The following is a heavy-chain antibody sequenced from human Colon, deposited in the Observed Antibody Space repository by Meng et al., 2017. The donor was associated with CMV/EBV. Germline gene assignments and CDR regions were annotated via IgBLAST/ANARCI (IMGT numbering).Heavy chain of an antibody. CDR1: KGTFTSYP. Sequence: QVQLEQPGAEVKKPGSSVKVSCNASKGTFTSYPISWVRQCPGQGFEWVGGIITISGTTDYAQKFQGRVTITADESTSTAYMKLSNLRSEDTAIYYCARVICGGDCYLDYWGRGTLVTVSS. CDR3: ARVICGGDCYLDY. J-gene: IGHJ4*02. D-gene: IGHD2-21*02. CDR2: IITISGTT. V-gene: IGHV1-69*12.